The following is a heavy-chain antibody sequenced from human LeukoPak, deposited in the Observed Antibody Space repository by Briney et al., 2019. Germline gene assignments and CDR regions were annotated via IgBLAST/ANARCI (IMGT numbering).Heavy chain of an antibody. CDR3: ARDGRTQDIVVVPAASRPEYYFDY. J-gene: IGHJ4*02. D-gene: IGHD2-2*01. CDR2: INPSGGST. Sequence: ASVKVSCKASGYTFTSYYMHWVRQAPGQGLEWMGIINPSGGSTSYAQKFQGRVTMTRDTSTSTVYMELSSLRSEDTAVYYCARDGRTQDIVVVPAASRPEYYFDYWGQGTLVTVSS. CDR1: GYTFTSYY. V-gene: IGHV1-46*01.